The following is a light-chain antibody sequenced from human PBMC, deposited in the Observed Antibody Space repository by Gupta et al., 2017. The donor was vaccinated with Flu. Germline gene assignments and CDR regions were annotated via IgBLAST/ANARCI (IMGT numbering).Light chain of an antibody. CDR2: AAS. CDR1: QGIRND. Sequence: AIQMTQSPSSLSASVGDRVTITCRASQGIRNDLGWYQQKPGKAPKLLIYAASSLQSGVPSRFSGSGSGTDFTLTISILHPEDFATYYCRRDDKYPWTFGQGTRVEIK. V-gene: IGKV1-6*01. CDR3: RRDDKYPWT. J-gene: IGKJ1*01.